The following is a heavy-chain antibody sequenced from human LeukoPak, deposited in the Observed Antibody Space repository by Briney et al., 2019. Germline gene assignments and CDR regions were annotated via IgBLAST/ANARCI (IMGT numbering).Heavy chain of an antibody. V-gene: IGHV3-9*01. CDR2: ISWNSGSI. J-gene: IGHJ4*02. CDR3: ARSDY. CDR1: GFTFDDYA. Sequence: PGRSLRLSCAASGFTFDDYAMHWVRQAPGKGLEWVSGISWNSGSIGYADSVKGRFTISRDNSKNTLYLQMNSLRAEDTAVYYCARSDYWGQGTLVTVSS. D-gene: IGHD5-24*01.